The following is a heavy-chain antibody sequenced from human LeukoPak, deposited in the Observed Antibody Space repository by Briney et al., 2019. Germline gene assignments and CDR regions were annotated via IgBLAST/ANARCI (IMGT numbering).Heavy chain of an antibody. D-gene: IGHD3-9*01. Sequence: SETLSLTCAVYGGSFSGYYWSWIRQPPGKGLECIGFIYSNGSTHYNPSLKSRVTMSVDRPQKQVSLKLSSVTAADTAVYYCARRPLRYFREAIDYWGQGTLVTVSS. J-gene: IGHJ4*02. CDR3: ARRPLRYFREAIDY. CDR1: GGSFSGYY. V-gene: IGHV4-59*10. CDR2: IYSNGST.